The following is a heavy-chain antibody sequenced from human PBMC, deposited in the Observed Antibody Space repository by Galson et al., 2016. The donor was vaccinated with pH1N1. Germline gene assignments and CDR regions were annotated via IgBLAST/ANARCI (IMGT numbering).Heavy chain of an antibody. CDR2: VNPGGSTI. D-gene: IGHD4-17*01. J-gene: IGHJ3*02. CDR3: ARQYDFGDYRGNAFDI. Sequence: QSGAEVKKPGESLKISCKASGYSFISQWIAWVRQVPGKGLEWVGVVNPGGSTIRYSPSFQGQVTISSDKSISTADLQWISLRASDTAPYYCARQYDFGDYRGNAFDIWGQGTVVLVSS. V-gene: IGHV5-51*03. CDR1: GYSFISQW.